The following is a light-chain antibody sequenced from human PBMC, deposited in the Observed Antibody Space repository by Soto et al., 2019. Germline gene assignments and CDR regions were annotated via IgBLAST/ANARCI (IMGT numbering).Light chain of an antibody. J-gene: IGLJ2*01. CDR2: DNN. CDR1: SSNIGNNY. V-gene: IGLV1-51*01. CDR3: GTWDSSLSAVV. Sequence: QPVLTQPPSVSAAPGQKVTISCSGGSSNIGNNYVSWYQQLPGTAPKLLIYDNNKRPSGIPDRFSGSKSGTSATLGITGLQTGDEADYYCGTWDSSLSAVVFGGGTQLTVL.